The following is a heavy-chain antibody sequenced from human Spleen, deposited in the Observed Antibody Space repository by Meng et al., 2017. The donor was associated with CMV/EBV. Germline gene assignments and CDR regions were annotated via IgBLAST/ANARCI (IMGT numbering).Heavy chain of an antibody. D-gene: IGHD6-6*01. V-gene: IGHV3-30*04. CDR2: ISYDGSNK. J-gene: IGHJ4*02. CDR3: ARDFSSSPYYFDY. Sequence: WAPSGFTFSSYAMHWVRQAPGKGLEWVAVISYDGSNKYYADSVKGRFTISRDNSKNTLYLQMNSLRAEDTAVYYCARDFSSSPYYFDYWGQGTLVTVSS. CDR1: GFTFSSYA.